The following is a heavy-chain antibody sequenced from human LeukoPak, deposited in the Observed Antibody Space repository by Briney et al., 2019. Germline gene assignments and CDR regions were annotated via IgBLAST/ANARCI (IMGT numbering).Heavy chain of an antibody. CDR3: AELGITMIGGV. D-gene: IGHD3-10*02. J-gene: IGHJ6*04. CDR2: ISSSSSYI. CDR1: GFTFSSYS. Sequence: PGGSLRLSCAASGFTFSSYSMNWVRQAPGKGLEWVSSISSSSSYIYYADSVKGRFTISRDNDKNSLYLQMNSLRAEDTAVYYCAELGITMIGGVWGKGTTVTISS. V-gene: IGHV3-21*01.